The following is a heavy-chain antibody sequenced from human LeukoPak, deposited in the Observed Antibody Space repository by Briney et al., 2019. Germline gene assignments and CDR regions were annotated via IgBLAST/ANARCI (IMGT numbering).Heavy chain of an antibody. CDR2: ISGSGGSA. V-gene: IGHV3-23*01. Sequence: GGSLRLSCAASIFTFTIYAMRCVRQAPGRGMEWVSTISGSGGSAYYADSVKGRFTISRDNSKNTVYLQLNSLRAEDTALYYCAKRPNRSGTVCYHIDYWGQGTLVTVSS. CDR1: IFTFTIYA. CDR3: AKRPNRSGTVCYHIDY. D-gene: IGHD1-26*01. J-gene: IGHJ4*02.